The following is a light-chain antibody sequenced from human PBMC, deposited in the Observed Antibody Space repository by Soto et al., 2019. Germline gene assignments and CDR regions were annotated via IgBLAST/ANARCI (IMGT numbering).Light chain of an antibody. CDR1: QTRNNY. CDR3: QQSFSPLLT. V-gene: IGKV1-39*01. CDR2: AAS. J-gene: IGKJ4*01. Sequence: DIQMTQSPSSVSASVGDRVTITCRASQTRNNYLTWFQQKPGKAPKVLIYAASTLQSGVPSRFSGSGSGAEFTLTISSLQPEDFATYYCQQSFSPLLTVGGGTKVEIK.